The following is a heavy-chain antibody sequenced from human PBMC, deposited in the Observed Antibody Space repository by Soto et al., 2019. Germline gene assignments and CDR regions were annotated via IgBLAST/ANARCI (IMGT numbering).Heavy chain of an antibody. J-gene: IGHJ4*02. V-gene: IGHV4-4*02. CDR2: AYHNGLT. Sequence: SETLSLTCAVSGDSVTSNVWWSRVRHPPGKGLEWIGEAYHNGLTDYNPSLKSRVTMSVDTSKKEFSLKLTSLTAADTAIYYCARDAAVPGESDRFDYWGQGTLVTVSS. D-gene: IGHD6-19*01. CDR3: ARDAAVPGESDRFDY. CDR1: GDSVTSNVW.